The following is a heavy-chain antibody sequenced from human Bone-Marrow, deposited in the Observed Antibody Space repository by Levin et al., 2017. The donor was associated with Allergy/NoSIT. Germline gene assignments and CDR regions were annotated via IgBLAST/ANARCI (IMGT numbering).Heavy chain of an antibody. CDR2: VYYRGDT. CDR1: GGSTVSYY. D-gene: IGHD2-21*02. Sequence: SETLSLTCTVSGGSTVSYYWSWIRQPPGKGLEWIGRVYYRGDTGYNPSLKGRVTISLDTSKNQFYLEVKSVTAADTGVYFCAREQSDFDFYFYVLDVCSQGTAVTVSS. J-gene: IGHJ6*02. CDR3: AREQSDFDFYFYVLDV. V-gene: IGHV4-59*01.